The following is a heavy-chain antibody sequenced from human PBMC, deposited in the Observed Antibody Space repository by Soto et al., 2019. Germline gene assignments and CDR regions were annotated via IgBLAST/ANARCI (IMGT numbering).Heavy chain of an antibody. CDR1: GYTFTSYD. D-gene: IGHD6-13*01. CDR3: ARGAGYSSSWSFPN. V-gene: IGHV1-8*02. CDR2: MNPNSGNT. J-gene: IGHJ4*02. Sequence: ASVKVSCKASGYTFTSYDINWVRQATGQGLEWMGWMNPNSGNTGYAQKFQGRVTMTRNASISTAYMELSSLRSEDTAVYYCARGAGYSSSWSFPNWGQGTLVTVSS.